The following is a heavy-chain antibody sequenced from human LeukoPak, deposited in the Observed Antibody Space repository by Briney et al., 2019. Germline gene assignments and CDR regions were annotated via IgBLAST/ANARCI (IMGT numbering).Heavy chain of an antibody. CDR1: GGSISSYY. Sequence: SETLSLTCTVSGGSISSYYWSWIRQPPGKGLEWIGYIYYSGSTNYNPSLKSRVTISVDTSKNQFSLKLSSVTAADTAVYYCASLYYDFWSGYPVDWGQGTLVTVSS. CDR2: IYYSGST. CDR3: ASLYYDFWSGYPVD. J-gene: IGHJ4*02. V-gene: IGHV4-59*01. D-gene: IGHD3-3*01.